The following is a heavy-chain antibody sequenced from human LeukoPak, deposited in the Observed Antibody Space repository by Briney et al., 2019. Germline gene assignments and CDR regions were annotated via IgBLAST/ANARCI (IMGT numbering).Heavy chain of an antibody. CDR1: GFTFNNYW. V-gene: IGHV3-74*01. CDR3: ARSSYSSSAADY. D-gene: IGHD6-6*01. CDR2: INSDGSST. Sequence: GGSLRLSCAASGFTFNNYWMHWVRQAPGKGLVWVSRINSDGSSTSYADSVKGRFTISRDNAKNTLYLEMNSLRAEDTAVYYCARSSYSSSAADYWGQGTLVTVSS. J-gene: IGHJ4*02.